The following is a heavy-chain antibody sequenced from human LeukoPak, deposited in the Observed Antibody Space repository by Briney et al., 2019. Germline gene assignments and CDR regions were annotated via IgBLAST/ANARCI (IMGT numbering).Heavy chain of an antibody. CDR1: GFTFSSYW. Sequence: GGSLRLSCAASGFTFSSYWMSWVRQAPGKGLEWVANIKEDGSAKYYVDSVKGRFTISRDNTKNSLYLQMNSLRAEDTAVYYCARDPNPPRFLDYWGQGTLVSVSS. J-gene: IGHJ4*02. CDR2: IKEDGSAK. CDR3: ARDPNPPRFLDY. D-gene: IGHD1-14*01. V-gene: IGHV3-7*01.